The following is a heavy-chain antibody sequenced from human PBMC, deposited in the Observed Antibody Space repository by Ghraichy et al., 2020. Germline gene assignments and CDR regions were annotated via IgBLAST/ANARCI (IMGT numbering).Heavy chain of an antibody. CDR2: IYHSVTP. J-gene: IGHJ6*03. CDR3: AGGTMIPLSYYYYMDV. CDR1: GGSISNSTW. Sequence: SETLSLTCAVSGGSISNSTWWSWVRQSPGQGLEWIGEIYHSVTPSYNPSLKSRVIISVDTSKNPFSLKLTSVTAADTAVYYCAGGTMIPLSYYYYMDVWGKGTTVTVAS. V-gene: IGHV4-4*02. D-gene: IGHD3-22*01.